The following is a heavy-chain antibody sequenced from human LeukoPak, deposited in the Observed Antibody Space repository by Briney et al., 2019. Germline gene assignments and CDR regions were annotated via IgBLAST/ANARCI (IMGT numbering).Heavy chain of an antibody. CDR1: GGSFSGYY. CDR2: INHSGST. V-gene: IGHV4-34*01. D-gene: IGHD5-18*01. Sequence: SETLSLTCAVYGGSFSGYYWSWIRQPPGKGLDWIGEINHSGSTNYNPSLKSRVTISVDTSKNQFSLKLSSVTAADTAVYYCASEVDTAMGDGGYWGQGTLVTVSS. J-gene: IGHJ4*02. CDR3: ASEVDTAMGDGGY.